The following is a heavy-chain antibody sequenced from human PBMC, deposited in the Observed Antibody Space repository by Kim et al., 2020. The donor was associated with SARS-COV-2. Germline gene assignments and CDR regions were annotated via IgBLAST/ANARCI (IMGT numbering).Heavy chain of an antibody. Sequence: GGSLRLSCAASGFTFSSYGMHWVRQAPGKGLEWVAVISYDGSNKYYADSVKGRFTISRDNSKNTLYLQMNSLRAEDTAVYYCAKDPGSYWGQGTLVTVSS. J-gene: IGHJ4*02. CDR3: AKDPGSY. V-gene: IGHV3-30*18. CDR1: GFTFSSYG. CDR2: ISYDGSNK. D-gene: IGHD3-10*01.